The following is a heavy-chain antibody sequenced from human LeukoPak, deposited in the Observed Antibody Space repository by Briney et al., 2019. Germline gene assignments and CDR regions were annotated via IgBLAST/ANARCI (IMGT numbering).Heavy chain of an antibody. V-gene: IGHV1-69*13. CDR2: IIPIFGTA. Sequence: ASVKVSCKASGGTFSSYAISWVRQAPGQGLEWMGGIIPIFGTANYAQKFQGRVTITADESTSTAYMELSSLRSEDTAVYYCARGPYGDYHFDYWGQGTLVTVSS. CDR3: ARGPYGDYHFDY. J-gene: IGHJ4*02. D-gene: IGHD4-17*01. CDR1: GGTFSSYA.